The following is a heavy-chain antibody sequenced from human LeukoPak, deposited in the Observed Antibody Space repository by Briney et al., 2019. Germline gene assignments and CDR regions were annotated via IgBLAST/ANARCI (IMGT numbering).Heavy chain of an antibody. J-gene: IGHJ4*02. CDR2: FDPEDGET. D-gene: IGHD3-22*01. CDR1: GYTVAELS. V-gene: IGHV1-24*01. CDR3: ATRNPIDSSGYYFGH. Sequence: GASVKVGCKVAGYTVAELSRHWVRQAPGKGLEWMGGFDPEDGETIYAQKFQGRVTMTEDTFTDTAYMELSSLRSEDTAVYYCATRNPIDSSGYYFGHWGQGTLVTVSS.